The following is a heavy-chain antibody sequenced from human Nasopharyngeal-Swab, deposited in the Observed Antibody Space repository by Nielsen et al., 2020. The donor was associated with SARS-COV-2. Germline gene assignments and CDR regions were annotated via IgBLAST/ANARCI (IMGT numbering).Heavy chain of an antibody. CDR1: GSRFTSYW. J-gene: IGHJ6*02. D-gene: IGHD3-10*01. Sequence: GESLKISCKGSGSRFTSYWICWVRQMPGKRLEWMGIIYTGDSDTRYSPSFQGQVTMSVDKSISTAYLQWSSLKASDTAMYYCARPRSRGGYYYGMDVWGQGTTVTVSS. V-gene: IGHV5-51*01. CDR3: ARPRSRGGYYYGMDV. CDR2: IYTGDSDT.